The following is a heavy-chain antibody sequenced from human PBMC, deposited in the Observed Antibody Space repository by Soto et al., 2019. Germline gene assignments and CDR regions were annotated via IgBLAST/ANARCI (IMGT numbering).Heavy chain of an antibody. V-gene: IGHV4-39*01. CDR1: GGSIISSGYY. D-gene: IGHD1-1*01. Sequence: SETLSLTCTVSGGSIISSGYYWVCIRQPPGKGLEWIASICYSGNRYYNPSLKSRATISVDTSKNQCSLKMSSVTAADTSLYYCARVERETATTDVDAFDIWGPGTIVTVSS. J-gene: IGHJ3*02. CDR3: ARVERETATTDVDAFDI. CDR2: ICYSGNR.